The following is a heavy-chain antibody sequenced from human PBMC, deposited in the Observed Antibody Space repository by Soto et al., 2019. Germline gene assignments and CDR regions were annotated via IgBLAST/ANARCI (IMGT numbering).Heavy chain of an antibody. V-gene: IGHV1-69*06. Sequence: SVKVSCKASGGTFSSYAISWVRQAPGQGLEWMGGIIPIFGTANYAQKFQGRVTITADKSTSTAYMELSSLRSEDTAVYYCARDRIAVAGYYYYGMDVWGQGTTVTVSS. CDR2: IIPIFGTA. CDR3: ARDRIAVAGYYYYGMDV. D-gene: IGHD6-19*01. J-gene: IGHJ6*02. CDR1: GGTFSSYA.